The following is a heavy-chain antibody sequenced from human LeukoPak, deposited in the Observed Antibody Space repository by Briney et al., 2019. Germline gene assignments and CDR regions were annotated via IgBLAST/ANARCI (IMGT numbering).Heavy chain of an antibody. Sequence: PGRCLRPSWAASGFTFSSYAISSVRHAPGKRLEWVSAISGGGGSTNNAESVKGRFTISRDNSKNTLYLQMNSLGAEDTAVYDCAKIRGYSAEYGMVVWVRG. J-gene: IGHJ6*02. CDR2: ISGGGGST. D-gene: IGHD5-18*01. CDR1: GFTFSSYA. V-gene: IGHV3-23*01. CDR3: AKIRGYSAEYGMVV.